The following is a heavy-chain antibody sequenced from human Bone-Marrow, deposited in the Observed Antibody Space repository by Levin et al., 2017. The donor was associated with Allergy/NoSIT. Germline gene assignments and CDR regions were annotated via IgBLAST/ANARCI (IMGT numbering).Heavy chain of an antibody. V-gene: IGHV4-59*11. J-gene: IGHJ3*02. CDR2: IYHTGST. CDR3: ASATLFLEDAFDI. CDR1: GVSISRHY. D-gene: IGHD2-15*01. Sequence: SETLSLNCSVSGVSISRHYWSWIRQPPGKGLEWIGYIYHTGSTKYNPSLKSRVTISVDTSKNQFSLKLSSVTAADTAIYYCASATLFLEDAFDIWGQGARVTVSS.